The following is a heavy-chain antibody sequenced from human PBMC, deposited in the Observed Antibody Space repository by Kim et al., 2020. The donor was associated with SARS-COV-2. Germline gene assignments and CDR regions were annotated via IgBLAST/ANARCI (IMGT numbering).Heavy chain of an antibody. Sequence: GGSLRLSCAASGFTFDDYAMHWVRQAPGKGLEWVSGISWNSGSIGYADSVKGRFTISRDNAKNSLYLQMNSLRAEDTALYYCAKGSIAVADAFDIWGQGTMVTVSS. CDR1: GFTFDDYA. CDR2: ISWNSGSI. V-gene: IGHV3-9*01. CDR3: AKGSIAVADAFDI. D-gene: IGHD6-19*01. J-gene: IGHJ3*02.